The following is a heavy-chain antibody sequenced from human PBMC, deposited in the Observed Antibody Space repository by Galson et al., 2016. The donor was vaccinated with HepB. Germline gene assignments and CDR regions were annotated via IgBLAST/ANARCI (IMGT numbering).Heavy chain of an antibody. V-gene: IGHV1-69*13. CDR3: ARGEEGSYSVFDY. D-gene: IGHD2-21*01. CDR1: GGTFSSYG. Sequence: SVKVSCKASGGTFSSYGISWVRQAPGQGLEWMGGIIPPFGTTHYAQKFLGRVTITADESTTTAYMELSSLRSEDTAVYYCARGEEGSYSVFDYWGQGTLVTVSS. J-gene: IGHJ4*02. CDR2: IIPPFGTT.